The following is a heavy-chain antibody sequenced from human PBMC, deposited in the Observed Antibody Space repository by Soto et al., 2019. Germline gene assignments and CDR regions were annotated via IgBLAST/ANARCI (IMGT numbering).Heavy chain of an antibody. Sequence: VVSLRRSCSSSVFSFISYTIHLFRQAPGKGLEWVSLIPNDARYKHYAYSVKVRSTISRANSKNTLYLQMNSLRAEDTSMYYCAREFLGGLEVCGTGHTVNVS. CDR1: VFSFISYT. V-gene: IGHV3-30*04. J-gene: IGHJ6*03. CDR3: AREFLGGLEV. D-gene: IGHD6-25*01. CDR2: IPNDARYK.